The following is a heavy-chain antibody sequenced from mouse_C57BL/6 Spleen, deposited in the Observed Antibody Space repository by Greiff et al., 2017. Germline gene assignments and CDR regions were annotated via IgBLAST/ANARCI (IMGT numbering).Heavy chain of an antibody. CDR2: IDPSDSYT. CDR3: ARGPD. CDR1: GYTFTSYW. V-gene: IGHV1-50*01. J-gene: IGHJ2*01. Sequence: VQLQQPGAELVKPGASVKLSCKASGYTFTSYWMQWVKQRPGQGLEWIGEIDPSDSYTNYNQKFKGQATLTVDTSSSTAYMQLSSLTSEDSAVYYCARGPDWGQGTTLTVSS.